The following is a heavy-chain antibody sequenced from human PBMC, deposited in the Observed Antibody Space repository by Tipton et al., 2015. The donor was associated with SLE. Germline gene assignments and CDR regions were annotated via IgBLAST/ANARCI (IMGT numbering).Heavy chain of an antibody. D-gene: IGHD6-19*01. Sequence: TLSLTCTVSGGSISSSSYYWGWIRQPPGKGLEWIGSIYYSGSTYYNPPLKSRVTISVDTSKNQFSLKLSSVTAADTAVYYCARAYSSGWYVYYYYYMDVWGKGTTVTVSS. V-gene: IGHV4-39*07. J-gene: IGHJ6*03. CDR1: GGSISSSSYY. CDR3: ARAYSSGWYVYYYYYMDV. CDR2: IYYSGST.